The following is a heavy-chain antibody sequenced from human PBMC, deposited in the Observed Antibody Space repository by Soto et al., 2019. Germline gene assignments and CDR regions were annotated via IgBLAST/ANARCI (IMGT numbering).Heavy chain of an antibody. CDR3: ARDQWFGELLYSLCY. D-gene: IGHD3-10*01. V-gene: IGHV1-2*04. J-gene: IGHJ4*02. Sequence: GASVKVSCKASGHTFTGYYMHWVRQAPGQGLEWMGWINPNSGGTNYAQKFQGWVTMTRDTSISTAYMELSRLRSDDTAVYYCARDQWFGELLYSLCYWGQGTLVTVSS. CDR1: GHTFTGYY. CDR2: INPNSGGT.